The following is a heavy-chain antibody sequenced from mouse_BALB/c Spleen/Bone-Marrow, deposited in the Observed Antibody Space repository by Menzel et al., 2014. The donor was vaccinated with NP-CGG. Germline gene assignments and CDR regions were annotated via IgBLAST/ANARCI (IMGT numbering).Heavy chain of an antibody. CDR1: GFTFSDYY. Sequence: EVQRVESGGGLVKTGGSLKLSCAASGFTFSDYYMYWVRQTPEKRMEWVATISDGGSYTYYPDSVKGRFTISRDNAKNNLYLQMNSLKSEYTAMYYCAIGIIYFYYWLQCTTLTVSS. D-gene: IGHD1-1*01. J-gene: IGHJ2*01. V-gene: IGHV5-4*02. CDR3: AIGIIYFYY. CDR2: ISDGGSYT.